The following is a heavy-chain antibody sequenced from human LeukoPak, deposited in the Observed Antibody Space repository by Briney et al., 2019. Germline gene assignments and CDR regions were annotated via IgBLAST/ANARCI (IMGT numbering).Heavy chain of an antibody. CDR2: IYYSGST. CDR3: ASSIAAAGPKKYYYYYYMDV. V-gene: IGHV4-59*11. Sequence: PSETLSLTCTVSGCSISSHYWSWIRQPPGKGLEWIGYIYYSGSTNYNPSLKSRVTISVDTSKSQFSLKLSSVTAADTAVYYCASSIAAAGPKKYYYYYYMDVWGKGTTVTVSS. CDR1: GCSISSHY. J-gene: IGHJ6*03. D-gene: IGHD6-13*01.